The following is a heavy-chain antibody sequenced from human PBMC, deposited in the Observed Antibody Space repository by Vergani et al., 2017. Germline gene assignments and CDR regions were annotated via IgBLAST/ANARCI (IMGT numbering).Heavy chain of an antibody. D-gene: IGHD5-18*01. CDR3: AKGATAMVYYYYYMDV. V-gene: IGHV3-23*01. CDR2: ISGSGGST. CDR1: GFTFSSYA. Sequence: EVQLLESGGGLVQPGGSLRLSCAASGFTFSSYAMSWVRQAPGKGLEWVSAISGSGGSTYYADSVKGRFTISRDNSKNTLYLQMNSLRADDTAVYYCAKGATAMVYYYYYMDVWGKGTTVTVSS. J-gene: IGHJ6*03.